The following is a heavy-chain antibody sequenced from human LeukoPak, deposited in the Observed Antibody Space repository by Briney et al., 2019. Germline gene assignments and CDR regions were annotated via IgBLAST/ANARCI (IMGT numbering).Heavy chain of an antibody. CDR3: ARGGDYSNYETLYYFDY. Sequence: SETLSLTCTVSGGSISSYYWNWIRQPAGKGLEWIGRIYTSGSTNYNPSLKSRVTMSVDTSKNQFSLKLSSVTAADTAVYYCARGGDYSNYETLYYFDYWGQGTLVTVSS. CDR2: IYTSGST. D-gene: IGHD4-11*01. CDR1: GGSISSYY. V-gene: IGHV4-4*07. J-gene: IGHJ4*02.